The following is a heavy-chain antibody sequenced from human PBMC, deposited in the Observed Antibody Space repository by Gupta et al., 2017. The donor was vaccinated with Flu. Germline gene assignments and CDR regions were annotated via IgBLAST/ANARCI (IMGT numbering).Heavy chain of an antibody. Sequence: EVQLLESGGGLVQPAGSLRLSCAASGFTFSSYAMSWVRQAPGKGLEWVSAISGSGGSTYYADSVKGRFTISRDNSKNTLYLQMNSLRAEDTAVYYCAKQPTKVGYCTNGVCYSDYGGQGTLVTVSS. CDR1: GFTFSSYA. CDR2: ISGSGGST. V-gene: IGHV3-23*01. D-gene: IGHD2-8*01. J-gene: IGHJ4*02. CDR3: AKQPTKVGYCTNGVCYSDY.